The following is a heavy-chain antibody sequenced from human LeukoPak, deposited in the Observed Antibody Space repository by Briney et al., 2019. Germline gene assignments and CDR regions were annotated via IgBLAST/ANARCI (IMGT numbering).Heavy chain of an antibody. CDR3: AKESPHYDY. CDR1: GFTFGDYA. Sequence: GGSLRLSCTASGFTFGDYAMSWVRQAPGKGLEWVGFIRSKAYGGTTEYAASVKGRFTISRDDSKSIAYLQMNSLKTEDTAVYYCAKESPHYDYWGQGTLVTVSS. J-gene: IGHJ4*02. CDR2: IRSKAYGGTT. V-gene: IGHV3-49*04.